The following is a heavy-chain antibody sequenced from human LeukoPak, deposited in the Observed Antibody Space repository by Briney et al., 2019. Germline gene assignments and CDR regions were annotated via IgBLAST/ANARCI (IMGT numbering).Heavy chain of an antibody. V-gene: IGHV1-46*01. CDR2: INPSGGST. CDR3: ARDSVGGSSGWYHDY. J-gene: IGHJ4*02. Sequence: ASVKVSCKASGYTFTSYYMHWVRQAPGQGLEWMGIINPSGGSTSYAQKFQGRVTMTRDTSTSTAYMELSSLRSEDTAVYYCARDSVGGSSGWYHDYWGQGTLVTVSS. D-gene: IGHD6-13*01. CDR1: GYTFTSYY.